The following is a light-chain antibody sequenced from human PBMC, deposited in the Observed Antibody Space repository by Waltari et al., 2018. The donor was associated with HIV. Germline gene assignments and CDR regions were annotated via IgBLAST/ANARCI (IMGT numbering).Light chain of an antibody. V-gene: IGLV1-47*01. CDR2: RNN. CDR3: AAWDDSLSVVYV. J-gene: IGLJ1*01. Sequence: QSVLTQPPSASGTPGQRATIACSGSSTNLASNYVYWYQQPPVTSSKLLIYRNNQRPSEVPDRFSGSKSGTSASLAISGLRSEDEADYYCAAWDDSLSVVYVFGTGTKVTVL. CDR1: STNLASNY.